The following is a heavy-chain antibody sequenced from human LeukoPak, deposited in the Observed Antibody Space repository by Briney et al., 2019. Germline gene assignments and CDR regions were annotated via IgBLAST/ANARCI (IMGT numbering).Heavy chain of an antibody. Sequence: SVKVSCKASGGTFSSYAISWVRQAPGQGLEWMGGIIPIFGTANYAQKFQGRVTITADKSTSTAYMELSSLRSEDTAVYYCARQAVAGTPFDYWGQGTLVTVSS. CDR2: IIPIFGTA. V-gene: IGHV1-69*06. CDR1: GGTFSSYA. D-gene: IGHD6-19*01. J-gene: IGHJ4*02. CDR3: ARQAVAGTPFDY.